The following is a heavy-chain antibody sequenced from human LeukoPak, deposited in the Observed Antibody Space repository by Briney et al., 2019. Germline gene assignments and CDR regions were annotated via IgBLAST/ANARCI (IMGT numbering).Heavy chain of an antibody. CDR2: INHSGST. D-gene: IGHD6-19*01. V-gene: IGHV4-34*01. Sequence: SETLSLTCAVYGGSFSGYYWSWIRQPPGKGLEWIGEINHSGSTNYNPSLKGRVTISVDTSKNQFSLKLSSVTAADTAVYYCARHVEIAVAGPIDYWGQGTLVTVSS. CDR3: ARHVEIAVAGPIDY. J-gene: IGHJ4*02. CDR1: GGSFSGYY.